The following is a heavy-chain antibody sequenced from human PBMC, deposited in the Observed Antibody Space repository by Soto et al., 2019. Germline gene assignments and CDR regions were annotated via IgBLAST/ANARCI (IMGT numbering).Heavy chain of an antibody. D-gene: IGHD3-3*01. Sequence: ASVKVSCKASGYTFTGYYMHWVRQAPGQGLEWMGWINPNSGGTNYAQKFQGRGTMTRDTSISTAYMELSRLRSDDTAVYYCARGRTIFGVVTPPNNWFDPWGQGTLVTVSS. CDR1: GYTFTGYY. CDR2: INPNSGGT. V-gene: IGHV1-2*02. CDR3: ARGRTIFGVVTPPNNWFDP. J-gene: IGHJ5*02.